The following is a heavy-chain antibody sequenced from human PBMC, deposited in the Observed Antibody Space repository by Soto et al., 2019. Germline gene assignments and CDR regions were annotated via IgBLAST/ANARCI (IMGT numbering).Heavy chain of an antibody. CDR1: GYSFTSYW. Sequence: GGSLKIPFKGSGYSFTSYWINWGRQMPGKGLEWMGIIYPGDSDTRYSPSFQGQVTISADKSIDNAYLQWRSLKASDTAVYYCARHHGSPGSYFGLDVWGQGTTVTVSS. J-gene: IGHJ6*02. D-gene: IGHD6-13*01. V-gene: IGHV5-51*01. CDR3: ARHHGSPGSYFGLDV. CDR2: IYPGDSDT.